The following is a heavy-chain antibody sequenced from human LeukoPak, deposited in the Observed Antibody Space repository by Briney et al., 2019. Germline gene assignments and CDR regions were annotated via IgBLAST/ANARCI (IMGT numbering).Heavy chain of an antibody. CDR2: IYRGGRT. CDR3: ARDGRYSSTLIDY. Sequence: GGSLRLSCAASGFAFRSYGMTWVRQAPGKGLEWVSVIYRGGRTYYADSVKGRFTISRDDSKNMLYLQMNSLRAEDTAVYYCARDGRYSSTLIDYWGQGTLVTVSS. J-gene: IGHJ4*02. V-gene: IGHV3-66*01. D-gene: IGHD6-13*01. CDR1: GFAFRSYG.